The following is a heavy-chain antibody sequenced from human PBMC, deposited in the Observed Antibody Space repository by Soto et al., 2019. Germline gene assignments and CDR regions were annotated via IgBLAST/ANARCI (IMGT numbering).Heavy chain of an antibody. CDR2: INVANGDT. V-gene: IGHV1-3*01. D-gene: IGHD3-10*01. J-gene: IGHJ4*02. Sequence: QVQLVQAGAEVKKPGASVKVSCKASGYTSTAYPMHWGRQAPGQRLEWMGWINVANGDTGYSQKFKGRVTVTTDTSASTVYMELSSLASEDTAVYYCARKDYYGAGIYYFDHWGQGTLVTVSS. CDR1: GYTSTAYP. CDR3: ARKDYYGAGIYYFDH.